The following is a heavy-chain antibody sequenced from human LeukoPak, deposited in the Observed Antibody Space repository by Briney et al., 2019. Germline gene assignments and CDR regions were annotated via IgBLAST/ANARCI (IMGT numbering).Heavy chain of an antibody. V-gene: IGHV4-59*01. CDR3: ATTAPFDSSGYLVS. CDR1: GGSISHSY. Sequence: RPSETLSLTCIVSGGSISHSYWTWIRQPPGKGLEWIGYIHYSENTIYNPSLKSRVTISVGTSKKHFALKLSSVTAADTAVYYCATTAPFDSSGYLVSWGRGTLVTVSS. J-gene: IGHJ5*02. CDR2: IHYSENT. D-gene: IGHD3-22*01.